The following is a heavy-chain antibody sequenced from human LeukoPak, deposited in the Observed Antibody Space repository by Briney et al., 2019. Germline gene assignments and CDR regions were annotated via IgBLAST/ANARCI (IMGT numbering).Heavy chain of an antibody. CDR2: IYTSGST. CDR3: ARDPTYRDAFDI. Sequence: SSETLSLTCTVSGGSISSGSYYWSWIRQPAGKGLEWIGRIYTSGSTNYNPSLKSRVTISVDTSKNQFSLKLSSVTAAGTAVYYCARDPTYRDAFDIWGQGTMVTVSS. V-gene: IGHV4-61*02. D-gene: IGHD2-2*01. CDR1: GGSISSGSYY. J-gene: IGHJ3*02.